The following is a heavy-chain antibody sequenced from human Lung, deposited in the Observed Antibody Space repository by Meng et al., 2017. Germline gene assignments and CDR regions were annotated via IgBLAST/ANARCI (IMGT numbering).Heavy chain of an antibody. J-gene: IGHJ4*02. CDR3: ARGPTTMAHDFDY. CDR1: GGSFSDYY. Sequence: VQLQQGGAGLLKPSEPLSLTCVVSGGSFSDYYWSWIRQPPGKGLEWIGEINHSGSTNYNPSPESRATISVDTSQNNLSLKLSSVTAADSAVYYCARGPTTMAHDFDYWGQGTLVTVSS. V-gene: IGHV4-34*01. D-gene: IGHD5-24*01. CDR2: INHSGST.